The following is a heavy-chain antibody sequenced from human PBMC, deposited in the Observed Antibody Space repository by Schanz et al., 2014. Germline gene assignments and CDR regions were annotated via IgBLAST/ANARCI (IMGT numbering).Heavy chain of an antibody. CDR2: IIPILDIT. CDR1: GGPFSSFA. Sequence: QVQLVQSGAEVKKPGSSVKVSCKASGGPFSSFAIFWVRQAPGQGLEWMGTIIPILDITNYAQKFQGRVTMSAYKSTRTADMELRRLRSDDTAVYYCARGGDYIVVLVAVTREYYYHAMDVWGQGTTVTVSS. J-gene: IGHJ6*02. CDR3: ARGGDYIVVLVAVTREYYYHAMDV. D-gene: IGHD2-15*01. V-gene: IGHV1-69*04.